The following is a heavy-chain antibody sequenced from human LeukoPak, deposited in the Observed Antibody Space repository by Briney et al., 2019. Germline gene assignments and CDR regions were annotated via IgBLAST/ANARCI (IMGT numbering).Heavy chain of an antibody. CDR3: ARGREDFWSGYYFDY. J-gene: IGHJ4*02. Sequence: SVKASCKASGGTFSSYAISWVRQAPGQGLEWMGGIIPIFGTANYAQKFQGRVTITTDESTSTAYMELSGLRSEDTAVYYCARGREDFWSGYYFDYWGQGTLVTVSS. CDR1: GGTFSSYA. CDR2: IIPIFGTA. D-gene: IGHD3-3*01. V-gene: IGHV1-69*05.